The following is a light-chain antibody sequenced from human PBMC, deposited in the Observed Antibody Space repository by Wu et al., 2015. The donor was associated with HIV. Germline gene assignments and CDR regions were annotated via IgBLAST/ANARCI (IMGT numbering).Light chain of an antibody. CDR1: QSISTF. Sequence: DIQMTQSPSSLSASVGDRVTITCRTSQSISTFLNWYQQKPGKAPKLLIYATSTLQSGVPSRFSGSGFGTDFTLTISSLQREDFATYHCQQSYTVPVTFGGGPRWRSN. CDR2: ATS. J-gene: IGKJ4*01. CDR3: QQSYTVPVT. V-gene: IGKV1-39*01.